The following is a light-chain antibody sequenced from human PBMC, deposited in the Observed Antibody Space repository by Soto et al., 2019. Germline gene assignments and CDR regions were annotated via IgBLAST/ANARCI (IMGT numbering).Light chain of an antibody. J-gene: IGLJ2*01. Sequence: QSALTQPPSVSAAPGQKVTISCSGSSSNIGNNYVSWYQQLPGTAPKLLIYDNNKRPSGIPDRFSGSKSGTSATLGITGLQTGDEADYYCGTWDSSLSAVVFGGGTNVTV. CDR3: GTWDSSLSAVV. CDR2: DNN. V-gene: IGLV1-51*01. CDR1: SSNIGNNY.